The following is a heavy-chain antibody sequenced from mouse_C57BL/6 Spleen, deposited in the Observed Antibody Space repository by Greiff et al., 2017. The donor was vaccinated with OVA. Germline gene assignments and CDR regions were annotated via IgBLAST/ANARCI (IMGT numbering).Heavy chain of an antibody. D-gene: IGHD2-5*01. Sequence: QVQLQQSGAELVRPGASVTLSCKASGYTFTDYEMHWVKQTPVHGLEWIGAIDPETGGTAYNQKFKGKAILTAAKSSSTAYMELRSLTSKDSAVDYCTVGAYYSSYWFAYWGQGTLVTVSA. CDR2: IDPETGGT. CDR1: GYTFTDYE. V-gene: IGHV1-15*01. CDR3: TVGAYYSSYWFAY. J-gene: IGHJ3*01.